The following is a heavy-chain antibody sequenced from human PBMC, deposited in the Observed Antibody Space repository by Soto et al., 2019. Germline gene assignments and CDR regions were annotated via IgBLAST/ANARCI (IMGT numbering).Heavy chain of an antibody. D-gene: IGHD1-26*01. CDR3: ASHSGSSPEGRYYYGMDV. Sequence: QVQLVQSGAEVKKPGSSVKVSCKASGGTFSSYAISWVQQAPGQGIEWMGGIIPIFGTADNAQKFQGRVTITADESTSTAYMELSSLRSEDTAVYYCASHSGSSPEGRYYYGMDVWGQGTTVTVSS. J-gene: IGHJ6*02. CDR2: IIPIFGTA. V-gene: IGHV1-69*12. CDR1: GGTFSSYA.